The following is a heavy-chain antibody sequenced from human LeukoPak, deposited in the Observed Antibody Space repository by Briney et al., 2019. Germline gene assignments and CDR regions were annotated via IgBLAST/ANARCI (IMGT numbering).Heavy chain of an antibody. V-gene: IGHV3-11*01. J-gene: IGHJ6*02. Sequence: GGSLRLSCAASGFTFSDYYMSWIRQAPGKGPEWVSYISSSGSTIYYADSVKGRFTISRDNAKNSLYLQMNSLRAEDTAVYYCARLDRGYYDFWSGYYPHYYYGMDVWGQGTTVTVSS. D-gene: IGHD3-3*01. CDR3: ARLDRGYYDFWSGYYPHYYYGMDV. CDR1: GFTFSDYY. CDR2: ISSSGSTI.